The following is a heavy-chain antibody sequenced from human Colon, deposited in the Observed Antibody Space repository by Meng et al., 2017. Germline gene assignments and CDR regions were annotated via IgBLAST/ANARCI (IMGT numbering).Heavy chain of an antibody. Sequence: ASVKVSCKASGYAFTSYDISWVRQPPGQGLEWMGWISAFNGNTNYAQKLQGRVTMTTDTSTSTAYMELRSLRSDDTAVYYCARVGLGSYDYYAMDVGGQGTTVTVSS. J-gene: IGHJ6*02. CDR3: ARVGLGSYDYYAMDV. V-gene: IGHV1-18*01. CDR2: ISAFNGNT. CDR1: GYAFTSYD. D-gene: IGHD3-16*01.